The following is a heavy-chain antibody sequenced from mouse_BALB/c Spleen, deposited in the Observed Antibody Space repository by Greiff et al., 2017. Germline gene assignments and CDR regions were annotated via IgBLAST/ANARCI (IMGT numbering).Heavy chain of an antibody. CDR3: ARNYRYDGLDY. Sequence: EVQGVESGGGLVKPGGSLKLSCAASGFAFSSYDMSWVRQTPEKRLEWVAYISSGGGSTYYPDTVKGRFTISRDNAKNTLYLQMSSLKSEDTAMYYCARNYRYDGLDYWGQGTTRTVSS. CDR2: ISSGGGST. CDR1: GFAFSSYD. J-gene: IGHJ2*01. V-gene: IGHV5-12-1*01. D-gene: IGHD2-14*01.